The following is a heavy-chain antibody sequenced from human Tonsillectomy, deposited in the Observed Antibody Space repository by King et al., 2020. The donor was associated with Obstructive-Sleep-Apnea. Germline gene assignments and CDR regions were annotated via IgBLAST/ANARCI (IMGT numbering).Heavy chain of an antibody. CDR3: ARDPGHYFDY. J-gene: IGHJ4*02. CDR2: IHYSGST. Sequence: QLQESGPGLVKPSQTLSLTCAVSGASISSRGYSWSWIRQPPGKGLEWFVNIHYSGSTSYNSSLKIRITISLDTSRNQFSLKMSSVTAADTAVFFCARDPGHYFDYWGQGNLVIVSS. CDR1: GASISSRGYS. V-gene: IGHV4-30-4*07.